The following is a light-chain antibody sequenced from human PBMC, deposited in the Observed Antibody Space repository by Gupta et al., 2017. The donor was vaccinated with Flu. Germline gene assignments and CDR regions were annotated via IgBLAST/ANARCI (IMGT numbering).Light chain of an antibody. CDR3: QQSYSAPLFT. CDR2: SAS. Sequence: DIQMTQSPSSLSASVGDRVTITCRASQSISYYLNWYQQKPGKAPKPLIYSASTLQSGVPPRFSGSGSGTDFTLTISSLQPDDFATYYCQQSYSAPLFTFGPGTKVDIK. J-gene: IGKJ3*01. V-gene: IGKV1-39*01. CDR1: QSISYY.